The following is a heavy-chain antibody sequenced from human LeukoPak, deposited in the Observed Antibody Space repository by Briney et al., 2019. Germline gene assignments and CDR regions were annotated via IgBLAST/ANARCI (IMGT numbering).Heavy chain of an antibody. D-gene: IGHD6-13*01. CDR3: ARRGGLAAAGRGTYYFDY. CDR1: GGSTGSDY. CDR2: VYYSGVT. Sequence: PSETLSLTCTVSGGSTGSDYWSWIRQPPGKGLEWIAYVYYSGVTSYNPSLKSRVAISIDTSKNQFSLNLSPVTAADTAVYYCARRGGLAAAGRGTYYFDYWGQGTLVTVSS. V-gene: IGHV4-59*08. J-gene: IGHJ4*02.